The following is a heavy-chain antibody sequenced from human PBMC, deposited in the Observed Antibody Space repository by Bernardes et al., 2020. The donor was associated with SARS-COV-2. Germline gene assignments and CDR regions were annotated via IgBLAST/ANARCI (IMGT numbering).Heavy chain of an antibody. CDR3: ARAVTLTAGFDY. J-gene: IGHJ4*02. V-gene: IGHV4-34*01. CDR2: FHHSGST. D-gene: IGHD6-25*01. Sequence: SETLSLTCAVYGGSFSGSYWTWIRQPPGKGLEWIGNFHHSGSTNYNPSLKSRVTISRDRSKSQFSLILNSVTAADTATYFCARAVTLTAGFDYWGQGTLVTVSS. CDR1: GGSFSGSY.